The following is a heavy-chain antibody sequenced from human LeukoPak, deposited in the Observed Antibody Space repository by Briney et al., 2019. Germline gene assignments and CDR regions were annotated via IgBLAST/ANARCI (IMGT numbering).Heavy chain of an antibody. CDR1: GGTFSSYA. Sequence: SVKVSCKASGGTFSSYAISWMRQAPGQGLEWMGGIIPIFGTANYAQKFQGRVTITTDESTSTAYMELSSLRSEDTAVYYCARSASYSNYGAYYYYYYMDVWGKGTTVTVSS. CDR3: ARSASYSNYGAYYYYYYMDV. V-gene: IGHV1-69*05. CDR2: IIPIFGTA. D-gene: IGHD4-11*01. J-gene: IGHJ6*03.